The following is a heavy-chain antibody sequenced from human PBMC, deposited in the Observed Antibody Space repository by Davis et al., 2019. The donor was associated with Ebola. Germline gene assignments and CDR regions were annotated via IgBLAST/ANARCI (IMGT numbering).Heavy chain of an antibody. J-gene: IGHJ4*02. CDR1: GYTFTIYA. Sequence: AASVKVSCKASGYTFTIYAMHWVRQAPGQRLEWMGWINAGNGNTKYSQKFQGRVTITRDTSASTAYMELSSLRSEDTAVYYCARSRFGGGNVRGFRDYWGQGTLVTVSS. D-gene: IGHD4-23*01. V-gene: IGHV1-3*01. CDR3: ARSRFGGGNVRGFRDY. CDR2: INAGNGNT.